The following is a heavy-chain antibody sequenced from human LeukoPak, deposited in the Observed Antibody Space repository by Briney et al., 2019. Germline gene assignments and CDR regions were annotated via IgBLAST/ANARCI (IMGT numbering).Heavy chain of an antibody. D-gene: IGHD3-16*01. J-gene: IGHJ5*02. CDR3: VRGHYLGNWFDP. V-gene: IGHV3-7*01. CDR2: IKEDGGEK. Sequence: PGGSLRLSCAASGFTFSNYWMTWVRQAPGKGLEWVAHIKEDGGEKHYVDPVKGRFTISRDNAKNSLYLQMNSLRAEDTAMYYCVRGHYLGNWFDPWGQGTLVTVSS. CDR1: GFTFSNYW.